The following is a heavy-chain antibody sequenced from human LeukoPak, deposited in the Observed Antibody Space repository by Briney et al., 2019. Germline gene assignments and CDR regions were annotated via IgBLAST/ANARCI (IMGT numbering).Heavy chain of an antibody. CDR1: GFTFSGSG. J-gene: IGHJ4*02. D-gene: IGHD2-2*01. CDR3: ARSPTSWYFDY. Sequence: HPGESLRLSCAASGFTFSGSGMPWVRQAPGQGLEWVAFIRYHGSDKYYADSVKGRFTISRDNSKNTLYLQMNSLRPEDTSVYFCARSPTSWYFDYWGQGTLVTVSS. CDR2: IRYHGSDK. V-gene: IGHV3-30*02.